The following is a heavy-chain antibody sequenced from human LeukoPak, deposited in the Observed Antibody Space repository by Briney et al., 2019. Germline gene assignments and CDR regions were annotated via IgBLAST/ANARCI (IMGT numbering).Heavy chain of an antibody. CDR2: IRYDGSNK. CDR3: ARGYYHYGSGTYD. Sequence: GGSLRLSCAASGFTFSSYGMHWVRQAPGKGLEWVAFIRYDGSNKYYADSVKGRFTISRDNSKNTLYLQMNSLRAEDTAVYYCARGYYHYGSGTYDWGQGTLVTVSS. V-gene: IGHV3-30*02. D-gene: IGHD3-10*01. CDR1: GFTFSSYG. J-gene: IGHJ4*02.